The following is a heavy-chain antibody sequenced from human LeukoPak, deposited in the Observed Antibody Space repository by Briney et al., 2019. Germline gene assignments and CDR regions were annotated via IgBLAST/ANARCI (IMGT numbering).Heavy chain of an antibody. V-gene: IGHV1-69*04. CDR1: GSTFSSYA. Sequence: SSVKVCCKASGSTFSSYAISWVRQAPGQGLEWMGRIIPILGIANCAHKFQGRVRITADKSTSTAYMELSSLRSEDTAVYYCARDASYSSSWYGPPGYYYYYGMDVWGQGTTVTVSS. J-gene: IGHJ6*02. CDR3: ARDASYSSSWYGPPGYYYYYGMDV. D-gene: IGHD6-13*01. CDR2: IIPILGIA.